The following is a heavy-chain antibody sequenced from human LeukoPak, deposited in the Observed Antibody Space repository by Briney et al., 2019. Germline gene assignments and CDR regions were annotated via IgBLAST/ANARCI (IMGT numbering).Heavy chain of an antibody. J-gene: IGHJ4*02. Sequence: ASVKVSCKASGYTFTSYYMHWVRQAPGQGLEWMGIINPSGGSTSYAQKFQGRVTMTRDTSTSTVYMELSSLRSEDTAVYYCARALDYYDSSGHGYYFDYWGQGTLVTVSS. CDR1: GYTFTSYY. CDR2: INPSGGST. V-gene: IGHV1-46*01. CDR3: ARALDYYDSSGHGYYFDY. D-gene: IGHD3-22*01.